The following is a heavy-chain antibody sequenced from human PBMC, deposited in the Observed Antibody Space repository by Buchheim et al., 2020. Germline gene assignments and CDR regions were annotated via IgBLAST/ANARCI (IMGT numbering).Heavy chain of an antibody. Sequence: QVQLQESGPGLVKPSQTLSLTCTVSGGSISDGGYYWSWIRQHPGKGLELIGFMYYSGSTYYNPSLKSRVTISVDTSKNQFSLRLSSVTAADTAVYYCARDYDSGGRFDFWGQGTL. J-gene: IGHJ4*02. V-gene: IGHV4-31*03. CDR3: ARDYDSGGRFDF. CDR1: GGSISDGGYY. CDR2: MYYSGST. D-gene: IGHD3-22*01.